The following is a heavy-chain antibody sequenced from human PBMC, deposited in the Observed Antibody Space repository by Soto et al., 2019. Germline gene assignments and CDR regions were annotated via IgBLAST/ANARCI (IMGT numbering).Heavy chain of an antibody. CDR1: GFTFSSYG. J-gene: IGHJ4*02. CDR3: GRDPYSGARYYLDL. CDR2: ISYDGIQK. D-gene: IGHD1-26*01. V-gene: IGHV3-30*03. Sequence: GGSLRLSCVASGFTFSSYGMHWFRQAPCKWLEWVSLISYDGIQKYFGVSVKGRFTISRDNSKQTAYLEMKSLRAEDTAVYYCGRDPYSGARYYLDLWGQGTQVTVSS.